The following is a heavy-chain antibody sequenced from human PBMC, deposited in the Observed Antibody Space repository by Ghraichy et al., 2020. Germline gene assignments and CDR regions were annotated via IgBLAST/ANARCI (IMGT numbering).Heavy chain of an antibody. CDR1: GFTFSSYS. D-gene: IGHD6-19*01. V-gene: IGHV3-21*01. CDR2: ISSSSSYI. J-gene: IGHJ4*02. Sequence: GESLNISCAASGFTFSSYSMNWVRQAPGKGLEWVSSISSSSSYIYYADSVKGRFTISRDNAKNSLYLQMNSLRAEDTAVYYCARDTEVMKKGQWLVQRFDYWGQGTLVTVSS. CDR3: ARDTEVMKKGQWLVQRFDY.